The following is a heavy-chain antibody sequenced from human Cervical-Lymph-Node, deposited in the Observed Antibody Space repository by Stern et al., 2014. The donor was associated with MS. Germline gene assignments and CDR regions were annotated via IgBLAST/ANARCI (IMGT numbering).Heavy chain of an antibody. J-gene: IGHJ2*01. D-gene: IGHD6-19*01. V-gene: IGHV5-51*03. Sequence: VQLVQSGAEVKKPGESLKISCKGSGYSFTRDWIGWVRQTPGKGLEWMGIIYLGDSETRYSPSFQGQVTISADKSISPAYLQWSSLKASDTAMYYCARLPDSGGWYGIWYFDLWGRGTLVTVSS. CDR3: ARLPDSGGWYGIWYFDL. CDR2: IYLGDSET. CDR1: GYSFTRDW.